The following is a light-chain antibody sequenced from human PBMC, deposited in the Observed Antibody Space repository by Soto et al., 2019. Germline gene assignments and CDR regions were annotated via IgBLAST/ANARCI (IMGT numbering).Light chain of an antibody. J-gene: IGKJ1*01. V-gene: IGKV1-5*01. Sequence: DLEMTQSPSTLPASIGDRVTITCRASQSINYWLAWYQQKPGKVPKLLIYDASTLESGVPSRFSGSGSGTEFTLTISSLQPEDFATYYCHSGTFGQGTKVEMK. CDR3: HSGT. CDR1: QSINYW. CDR2: DAS.